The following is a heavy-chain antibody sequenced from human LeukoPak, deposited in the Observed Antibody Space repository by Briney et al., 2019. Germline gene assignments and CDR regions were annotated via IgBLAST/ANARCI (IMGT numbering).Heavy chain of an antibody. CDR2: INPNSGGT. CDR1: GYTFTGYY. V-gene: IGHV1-2*02. Sequence: GASVKVSCKASGYTFTGYYMHWVRQAPGQGLEWMGWINPNSGGTNYAQKFQGRVTMTRDTSISTAYMELSRLRSDDTAVYYCAREVVGATGAHYYYYMDVWGKGTTVTVSS. J-gene: IGHJ6*03. D-gene: IGHD1-26*01. CDR3: AREVVGATGAHYYYYMDV.